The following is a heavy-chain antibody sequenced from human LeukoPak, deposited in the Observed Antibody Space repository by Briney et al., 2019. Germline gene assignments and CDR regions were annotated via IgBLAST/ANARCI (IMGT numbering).Heavy chain of an antibody. J-gene: IGHJ4*02. D-gene: IGHD2-2*02. Sequence: GGSLRLSCAASGFTFSSYGMHWVRQAPGKGLEWVAVISYDGSNEYYADSVKGRFTISRDNSKNTLYLQMNSLRAEDTAVYYCARDQLDIVVVPAAIPVGYWGQGTLVTVSS. V-gene: IGHV3-30*03. CDR2: ISYDGSNE. CDR1: GFTFSSYG. CDR3: ARDQLDIVVVPAAIPVGY.